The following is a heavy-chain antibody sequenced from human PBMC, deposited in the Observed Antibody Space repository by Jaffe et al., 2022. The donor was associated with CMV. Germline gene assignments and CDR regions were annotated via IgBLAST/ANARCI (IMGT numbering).Heavy chain of an antibody. V-gene: IGHV1-2*02. Sequence: QVQLVQSGAEVKKPGASVKVSCKASGYTFTGYYMHWVRQAPGQGLEWMGWINPNSGGTNYAQKFQGRVTMTRDTSISTAYMELSRLRSDDTAVYYCARGVVVPAAMIGDYYYYGMDVWGQGTTVTVSS. CDR1: GYTFTGYY. J-gene: IGHJ6*02. D-gene: IGHD2-2*01. CDR3: ARGVVVPAAMIGDYYYYGMDV. CDR2: INPNSGGT.